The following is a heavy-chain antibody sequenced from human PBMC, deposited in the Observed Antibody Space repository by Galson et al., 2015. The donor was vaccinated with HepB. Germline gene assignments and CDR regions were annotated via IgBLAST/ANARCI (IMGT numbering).Heavy chain of an antibody. D-gene: IGHD3-10*01. CDR3: ATNGSYSRATSAYFQN. CDR1: GDTFSSYT. Sequence: SVKVSCKASGDTFSSYTISWVRQAPGQGLEWMGGIIPMFGTANYAQNFQARVTITADESTSTAYMEMSSLRSEDTAIFYCATNGSYSRATSAYFQNWGQGTLATVSS. CDR2: IIPMFGTA. V-gene: IGHV1-69*13. J-gene: IGHJ1*01.